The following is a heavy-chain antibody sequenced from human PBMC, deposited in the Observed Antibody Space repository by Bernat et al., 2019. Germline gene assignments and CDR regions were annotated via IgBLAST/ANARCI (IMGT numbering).Heavy chain of an antibody. J-gene: IGHJ4*02. V-gene: IGHV3-33*01. Sequence: QVQLVESGGGVVQPGRSLRLSCAASGFTFSSYGMHWVRQAPGKGLEWVAVIWYDGSNKYYADSVKGRFTISRDNSKNTLYLQMNSLRAEDTAVYYCARVGVMITFGGVFDYWGQGTLVTVSS. CDR3: ARVGVMITFGGVFDY. D-gene: IGHD3-16*01. CDR1: GFTFSSYG. CDR2: IWYDGSNK.